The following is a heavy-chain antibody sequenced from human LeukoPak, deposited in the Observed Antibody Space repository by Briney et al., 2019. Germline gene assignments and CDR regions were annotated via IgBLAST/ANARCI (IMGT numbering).Heavy chain of an antibody. CDR3: ARSVMARGVYWFDP. CDR2: IYPGDSDA. CDR1: GYSFTSYW. Sequence: KNGESLKVSCKGSGYSFTSYWLGWVRQMPGKDLEWMGIIYPGDSDARYSPSFQGQVTISADKSISTAYLQWSSLKAPDTAMYYCARSVMARGVYWFDPWGQGTLVIVSS. D-gene: IGHD3-10*01. J-gene: IGHJ5*02. V-gene: IGHV5-51*01.